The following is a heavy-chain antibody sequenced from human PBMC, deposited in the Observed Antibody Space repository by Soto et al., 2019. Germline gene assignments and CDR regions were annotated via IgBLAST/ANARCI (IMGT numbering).Heavy chain of an antibody. Sequence: GGSLRLSCAASGFTFSSYAMSWVRPAPGKGLEWVSAISGSGGSTYYADSVKGRFTISRDNSKNTLYLQMNSLRAEDTAVYYCAKDPGYDFWSGSIGWGQGTLVTVSS. CDR1: GFTFSSYA. V-gene: IGHV3-23*01. CDR3: AKDPGYDFWSGSIG. CDR2: ISGSGGST. J-gene: IGHJ4*02. D-gene: IGHD3-3*01.